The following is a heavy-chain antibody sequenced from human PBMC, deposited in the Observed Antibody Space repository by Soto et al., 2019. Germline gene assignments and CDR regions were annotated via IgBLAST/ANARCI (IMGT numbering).Heavy chain of an antibody. Sequence: SETLSLTCAVSGGSISSSNWWSWVRQPPGKGLEWIGEIYHSGSTNYNPSLKSRVTISVDESKNQFSLKLSSVTAADTAVYYCARLVLFDYGDCEVDYWGQGTLVTVSS. CDR2: IYHSGST. CDR1: GGSISSSNW. V-gene: IGHV4-4*02. J-gene: IGHJ4*02. D-gene: IGHD4-17*01. CDR3: ARLVLFDYGDCEVDY.